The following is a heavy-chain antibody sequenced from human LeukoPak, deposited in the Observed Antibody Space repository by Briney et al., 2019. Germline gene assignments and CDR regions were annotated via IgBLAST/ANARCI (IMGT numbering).Heavy chain of an antibody. D-gene: IGHD1-26*01. Sequence: SETLSLTCTVSGGSISSHYWRWIRQPPGKGLEWIGYIFYSGSTNYNPSLKSRVTISVDTSKNQFSLRLSSVTAADTAMYFCARAYSRSYSHFDDWGQGTLVTVSS. CDR1: GGSISSHY. V-gene: IGHV4-59*08. CDR3: ARAYSRSYSHFDD. CDR2: IFYSGST. J-gene: IGHJ4*02.